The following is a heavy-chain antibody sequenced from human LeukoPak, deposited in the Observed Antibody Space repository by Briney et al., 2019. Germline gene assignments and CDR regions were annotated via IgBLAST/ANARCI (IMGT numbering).Heavy chain of an antibody. D-gene: IGHD2-2*01. Sequence: SVKVSCKASGGTFSSYAISWVRQAPGQGLEWMGGIIPIFGTANFAQKFQGRVTITADESTSTAYMELSSLRSEDTAVYYCARINRIVVVPAAQNDAFDIWGQGTMVTVSS. CDR2: IIPIFGTA. J-gene: IGHJ3*02. V-gene: IGHV1-69*13. CDR3: ARINRIVVVPAAQNDAFDI. CDR1: GGTFSSYA.